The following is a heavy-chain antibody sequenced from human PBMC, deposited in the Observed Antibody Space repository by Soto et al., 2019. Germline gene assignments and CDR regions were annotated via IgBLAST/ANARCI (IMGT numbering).Heavy chain of an antibody. V-gene: IGHV1-69*13. Sequence: SVKVSCKASGGTFSSYAISWVRQAPGQGLEWMGGIIPIFGTANYAQKFQGRVTITADESTSTAYMELSSLRAEDTAVYYCARELVVVVAATPYYYGMDVWGQGTTVTVSS. CDR2: IIPIFGTA. D-gene: IGHD2-15*01. CDR1: GGTFSSYA. CDR3: ARELVVVVAATPYYYGMDV. J-gene: IGHJ6*02.